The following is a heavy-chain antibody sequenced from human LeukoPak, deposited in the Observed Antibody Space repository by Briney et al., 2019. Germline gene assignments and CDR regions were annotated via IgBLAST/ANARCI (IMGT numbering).Heavy chain of an antibody. CDR1: GFTFSSYS. CDR2: ISSSSSYI. Sequence: PGGSLRLSCAASGFTFSSYSMNWVRQAPGKGLEWVSSISSSSSYIYYADSVKGRFTISRDNAKNSLYLQMNSLRAEDTAVYYCAKLVVVTATQWYFDLWGRGTLVTVSS. D-gene: IGHD2-15*01. V-gene: IGHV3-21*04. CDR3: AKLVVVTATQWYFDL. J-gene: IGHJ2*01.